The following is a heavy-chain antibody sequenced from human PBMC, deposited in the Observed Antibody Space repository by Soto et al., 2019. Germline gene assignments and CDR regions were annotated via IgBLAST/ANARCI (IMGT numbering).Heavy chain of an antibody. CDR3: ARSGSYYPARNWFGP. V-gene: IGHV1-18*01. J-gene: IGHJ5*02. CDR2: ISGFNDDT. CDR1: GYTFTSYG. Sequence: QAQLVQSGAEMKNPGASVKVSYKASGYTFTSYGISWVRQAPGQGLEWMGWISGFNDDTNHAQKFQGRVTMTKDTSASTAYMELRSLKFDDTAVYYCARSGSYYPARNWFGPWGQGTLVTVSS. D-gene: IGHD3-10*01.